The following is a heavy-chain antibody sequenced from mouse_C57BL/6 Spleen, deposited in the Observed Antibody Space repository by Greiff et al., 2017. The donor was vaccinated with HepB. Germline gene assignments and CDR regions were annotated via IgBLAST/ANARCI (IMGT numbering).Heavy chain of an antibody. V-gene: IGHV1-69*01. J-gene: IGHJ4*01. CDR2: IDPSDSYT. CDR1: GYTFTSYW. CDR3: ARNYGRYYAMDY. Sequence: QVQLKQPGAELVMPGASVKLSCKASGYTFTSYWMHWVKQRPGQGLEWIGEIDPSDSYTNYNQKFKGKSTLTVDKSSSTAYMQLSSLTSEDSAVYYCARNYGRYYAMDYWGQGTSVTVSS. D-gene: IGHD1-1*01.